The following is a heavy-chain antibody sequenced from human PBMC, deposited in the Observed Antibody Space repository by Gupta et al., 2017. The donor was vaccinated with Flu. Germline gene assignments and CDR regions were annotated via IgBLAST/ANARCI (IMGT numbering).Heavy chain of an antibody. CDR3: ARGRSCGGDCYYFDY. CDR2: INPHGGST. D-gene: IGHD2-21*01. J-gene: IGHJ4*02. Sequence: QVQLVQSGAEVKKAGASVKVSCKASGYTFTSYEVHWVRQAPGQGLEWMGVINPHGGSTGYSQEFQGRDTLTSDTSTSTVYMELSSLRSEDTAVYYCARGRSCGGDCYYFDYWGQGTLVTV. V-gene: IGHV1-46*01. CDR1: GYTFTSYE.